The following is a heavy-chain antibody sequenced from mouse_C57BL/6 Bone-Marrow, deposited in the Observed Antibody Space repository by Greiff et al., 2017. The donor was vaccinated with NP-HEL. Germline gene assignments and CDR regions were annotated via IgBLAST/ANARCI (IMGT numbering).Heavy chain of an antibody. Sequence: VQLQQPGAELVKPGASVKMFCKASGYTFTSYWITWVKQRPGQGLEWIGDIYPGSGSTNYNEKFKSKATLTVDTSSSTAYMQLSSLTSEDSAVYYCARCGQLRPRYAMDYWGQGTSVTVSS. CDR3: ARCGQLRPRYAMDY. CDR1: GYTFTSYW. CDR2: IYPGSGST. V-gene: IGHV1-55*01. D-gene: IGHD3-2*02. J-gene: IGHJ4*01.